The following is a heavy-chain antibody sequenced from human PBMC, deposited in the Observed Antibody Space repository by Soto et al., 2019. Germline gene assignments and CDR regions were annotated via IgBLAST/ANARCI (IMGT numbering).Heavy chain of an antibody. V-gene: IGHV3-73*01. CDR2: IKGKANSYAT. CDR3: TRHATYYDSGRYIGDWFDL. Sequence: EVQLVESGGGLVQPGGSLRLSCGASGFTFSGHGIHWVRQASGKGLEWIGRIKGKANSYATEYAASLKGRFTISRDDSGNTAYLQMNRLKSEDTAVYYCTRHATYYDSGRYIGDWFDLWGQGTLVTVSS. CDR1: GFTFSGHG. J-gene: IGHJ5*02. D-gene: IGHD3-22*01.